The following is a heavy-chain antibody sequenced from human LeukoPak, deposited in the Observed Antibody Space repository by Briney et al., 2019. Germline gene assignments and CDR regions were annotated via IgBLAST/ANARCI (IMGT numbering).Heavy chain of an antibody. D-gene: IGHD3-16*02. CDR1: GGSVSDYY. J-gene: IGHJ6*03. CDR3: ARWSRMITFGGVIPYYYYMDV. Sequence: SETLSLTCTVSGGSVSDYYWSWIRQSPGKGLEWIGYYTGSTSYNPSLRSRVTMSADTSKNQFSLKLSSVTAADTAVYYCARWSRMITFGGVIPYYYYMDVWGKGTTVTVSS. V-gene: IGHV4-59*02. CDR2: YYTGST.